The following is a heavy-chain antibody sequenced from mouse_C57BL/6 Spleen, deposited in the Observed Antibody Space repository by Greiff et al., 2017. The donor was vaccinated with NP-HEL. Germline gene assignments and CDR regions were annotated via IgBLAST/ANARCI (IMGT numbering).Heavy chain of an antibody. D-gene: IGHD2-1*01. J-gene: IGHJ2*01. CDR2: ISSGSSTI. CDR3: ATIYYGNSYFDY. CDR1: GFTFSDYG. V-gene: IGHV5-17*01. Sequence: EVQGVESGGGLVKPGGSLKLSCAASGFTFSDYGMHWVRQAPEKGLEWVAYISSGSSTIYYAATVKGRFTISRDNAKNTLFLQMTSLRSEDTAMYYCATIYYGNSYFDYRGQGTTLTVSS.